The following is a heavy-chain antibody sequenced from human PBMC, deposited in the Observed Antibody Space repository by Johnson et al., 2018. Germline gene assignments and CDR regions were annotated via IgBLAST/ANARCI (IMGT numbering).Heavy chain of an antibody. J-gene: IGHJ6*02. CDR3: ARGKGGNWCGSYCYYVMDG. Sequence: VQLVETGVEVKKPGSAVKVSCKSSGGTLSSYTISWVRQAPGQALEWMGRIIPIVRIANYAQKFQGTITINADKYTTTAYMDLSSLRSVDTAVYYCARGKGGNWCGSYCYYVMDGWGQGTTVTVSS. CDR2: IIPIVRIA. V-gene: IGHV1-69*09. CDR1: GGTLSSYT. D-gene: IGHD3-16*01.